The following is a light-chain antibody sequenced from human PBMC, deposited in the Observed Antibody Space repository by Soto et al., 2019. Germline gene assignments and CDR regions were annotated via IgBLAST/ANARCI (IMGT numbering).Light chain of an antibody. V-gene: IGKV4-1*01. J-gene: IGKJ2*01. CDR1: QSVLYSSNNKNY. Sequence: DIVMTQSPDSLAVSLGERATINCKSSQSVLYSSNNKNYLAWYQQRPGQPPKLLISWASTRESGVPDRFSGSGSGTDFTLTITSLQAEDVAVYYCQQYESTPPTCGQGTKLEIK. CDR2: WAS. CDR3: QQYESTPPT.